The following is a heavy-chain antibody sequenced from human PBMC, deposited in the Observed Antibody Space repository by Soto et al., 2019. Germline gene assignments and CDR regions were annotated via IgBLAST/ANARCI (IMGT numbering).Heavy chain of an antibody. CDR1: GFTFSSYG. D-gene: IGHD1-26*01. Sequence: QVQLVESGGGVVQPGRSLRLSCAASGFTFSSYGMHWVRQAPGKGLEWVAVISYDGSNKDYADSVKGRFTISRDNAKNPLYLQMNRLRAEDTAVYYCAKDRRSGSYFPYDYYYGMDVWGQGTTVTVAS. CDR2: ISYDGSNK. J-gene: IGHJ6*02. V-gene: IGHV3-30*18. CDR3: AKDRRSGSYFPYDYYYGMDV.